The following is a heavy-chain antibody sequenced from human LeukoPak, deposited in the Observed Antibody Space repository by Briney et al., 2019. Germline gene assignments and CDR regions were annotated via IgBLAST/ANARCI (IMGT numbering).Heavy chain of an antibody. V-gene: IGHV4-34*01. CDR3: ARASHYSSSSGFAA. J-gene: IGHJ5*02. Sequence: SETLSLTCAVYGGSFTGYYWTWIRQPPGKGLEWIGEIHHSGSTNYNPSLKNRVTISVDTSKKQFSLDLHSATAADTAVYYCARASHYSSSSGFAAWGQGALVTVSS. CDR1: GGSFTGYY. D-gene: IGHD6-6*01. CDR2: IHHSGST.